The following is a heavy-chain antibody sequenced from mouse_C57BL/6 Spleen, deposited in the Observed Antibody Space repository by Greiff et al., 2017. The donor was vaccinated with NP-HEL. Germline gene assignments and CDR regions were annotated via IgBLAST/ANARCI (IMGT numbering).Heavy chain of an antibody. Sequence: EVKLMESGGGLVKPGGSLKLSCAASGFTFSDYGMHWVRQAPEKGLEWVAYISSGSSTIYYADTVKGRFTISRDNAKNTLFLQMTSLRSEDTAMYYCARPHYYDYVWFAYWGQGTLVTVSA. CDR1: GFTFSDYG. J-gene: IGHJ3*01. D-gene: IGHD2-4*01. V-gene: IGHV5-17*01. CDR3: ARPHYYDYVWFAY. CDR2: ISSGSSTI.